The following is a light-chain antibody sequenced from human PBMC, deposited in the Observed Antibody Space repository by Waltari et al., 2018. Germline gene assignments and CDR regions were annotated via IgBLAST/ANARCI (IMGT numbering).Light chain of an antibody. Sequence: DTVVIQSPDSLAVSLGERATINCKSSQSVLYSSNNRNYLAWYQQKPGQPPRLLIYWASTRESGVPERFSGSASGTDFTLVISSLQAEDVGVYYCQQYAFIPHTFGRGTKLEIK. CDR1: QSVLYSSNNRNY. CDR2: WAS. CDR3: QQYAFIPHT. J-gene: IGKJ2*01. V-gene: IGKV4-1*01.